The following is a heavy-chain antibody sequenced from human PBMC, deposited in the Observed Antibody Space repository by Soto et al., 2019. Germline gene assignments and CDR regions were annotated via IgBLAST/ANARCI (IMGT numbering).Heavy chain of an antibody. J-gene: IGHJ5*02. Sequence: SVKVSCKASGGTFSSYAISWVRQAPGQGLEWMGGIIPIFGTANYAQKFQGRVTITADESTSTAYMELSSLRSEDTAVYYCTRHRRAHPLLPWFDPWGQGTLVTVSS. D-gene: IGHD3-10*01. CDR3: TRHRRAHPLLPWFDP. CDR1: GGTFSSYA. V-gene: IGHV1-69*13. CDR2: IIPIFGTA.